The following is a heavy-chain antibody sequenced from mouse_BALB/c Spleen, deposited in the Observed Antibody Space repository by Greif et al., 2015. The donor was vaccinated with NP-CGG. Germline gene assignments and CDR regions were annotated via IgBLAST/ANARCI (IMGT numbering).Heavy chain of an antibody. V-gene: IGHV1-9*01. CDR1: GYTFSSYW. CDR3: AGGEYGNLYAMDY. Sequence: QVQLQQSGAELMKPGASVKISCKATGYTFSSYWIEWVKQRPGHGLEWIGEILPGSGSTNYNEKFKGKATFTADTSSNTAFMQLSSLTSEDSAVYYCAGGEYGNLYAMDYWVQGTSVTGSS. J-gene: IGHJ4*01. D-gene: IGHD2-10*02. CDR2: ILPGSGST.